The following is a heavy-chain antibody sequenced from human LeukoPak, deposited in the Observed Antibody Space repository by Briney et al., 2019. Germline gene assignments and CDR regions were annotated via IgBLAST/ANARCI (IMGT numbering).Heavy chain of an antibody. CDR3: ARRGYCSSTSCYAPFDY. Sequence: GASVKVSCKASGYTFTSYAIHWVRQAPGQRLEWMGWINAGNGNTKYSQKFQDRVTITRDTSASTAYMELSSLRSEDTAVYYCARRGYCSSTSCYAPFDYWGQGPLVTVSS. J-gene: IGHJ4*02. V-gene: IGHV1-3*01. CDR2: INAGNGNT. D-gene: IGHD2-2*01. CDR1: GYTFTSYA.